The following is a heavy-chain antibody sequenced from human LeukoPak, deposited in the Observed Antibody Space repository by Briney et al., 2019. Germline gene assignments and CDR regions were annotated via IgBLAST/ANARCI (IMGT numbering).Heavy chain of an antibody. CDR1: GLSFSDAW. J-gene: IGHJ4*02. D-gene: IGHD5-12*01. V-gene: IGHV3-15*05. Sequence: GGSLRLSCAVSGLSFSDAWVSWVRQAPGKGLEWAARITATGTENYAAPVNARFTASRDDSKTTVYLQMNSLTTEDTAVYYCTTAPTRGWLPYFDYWGQGTVVTVSS. CDR3: TTAPTRGWLPYFDY. CDR2: ITATGTE.